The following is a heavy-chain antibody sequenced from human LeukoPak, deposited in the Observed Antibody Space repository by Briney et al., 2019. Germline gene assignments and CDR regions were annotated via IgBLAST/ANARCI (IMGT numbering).Heavy chain of an antibody. CDR1: GLTFRSFA. J-gene: IGHJ4*02. CDR3: AKKFGSSGYFDY. V-gene: IGHV3-23*01. D-gene: IGHD3-22*01. CDR2: IGGSGDST. Sequence: GGSLRLSCTASGLTFRSFAGRWVRQAPGKGLEWVSAIGGSGDSTYYPDSVKGRFTISRDNSKNTLYLQMSSLRAEDTAVYYCAKKFGSSGYFDYWGQGTLVTVSS.